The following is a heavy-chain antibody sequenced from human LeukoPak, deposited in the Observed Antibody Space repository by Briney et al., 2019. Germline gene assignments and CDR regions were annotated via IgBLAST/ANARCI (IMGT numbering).Heavy chain of an antibody. CDR1: GESFNTSY. J-gene: IGHJ4*02. CDR3: ARARSLTVRLFDY. Sequence: SETLSLTCTFQGESFNTSYWTWIRQPPGKGLEWIGDINHSGRANYNPSLKNRVSISVDMSWHEFSLKLISVIAADTAVFYCARARSLTVRLFDYWSQGTLVTVSS. V-gene: IGHV4-34*01. D-gene: IGHD6-6*01. CDR2: INHSGRA.